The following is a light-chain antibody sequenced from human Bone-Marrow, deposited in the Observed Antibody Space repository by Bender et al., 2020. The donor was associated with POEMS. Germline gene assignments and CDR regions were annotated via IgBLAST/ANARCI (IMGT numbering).Light chain of an antibody. CDR2: QYT. Sequence: SYEVTQPPSVSVSPGQTASITCSGDDLGDKYVAWYQQKPGQSPVLVIYQYTKRPSGIPERFSGSNSGNTATLTISGTQAKDEADYYCQAWDTYSVIFGGGTKLTVL. J-gene: IGLJ2*01. V-gene: IGLV3-1*01. CDR1: DLGDKY. CDR3: QAWDTYSVI.